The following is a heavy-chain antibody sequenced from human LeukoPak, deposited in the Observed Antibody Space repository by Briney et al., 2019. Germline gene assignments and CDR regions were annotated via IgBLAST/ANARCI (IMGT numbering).Heavy chain of an antibody. Sequence: GGSLSLSCAASGFTFSGYAMSWVRQAPGKGLEWVSGISGSGSSTYYADSVKGRFTISRDNSKNTLYLQMNTLRPEDTAVYYCTKGDYDILTALDYWGQGNPGHRLL. CDR2: ISGSGSST. J-gene: IGHJ4*02. CDR3: TKGDYDILTALDY. CDR1: GFTFSGYA. V-gene: IGHV3-23*01. D-gene: IGHD3-9*01.